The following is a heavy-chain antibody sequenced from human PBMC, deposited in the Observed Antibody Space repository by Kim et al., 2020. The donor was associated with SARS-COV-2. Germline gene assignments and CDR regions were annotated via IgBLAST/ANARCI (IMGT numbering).Heavy chain of an antibody. J-gene: IGHJ4*02. D-gene: IGHD2-2*02. CDR2: ISYDGSNK. V-gene: IGHV3-30*18. CDR3: AKDSTIH. Sequence: GGSLRLSCAASGFTFSSYGMHWVRQAPGKGLEWVAVISYDGSNKYYADSVKGRFTISRDNSKNTLYLQMNSLRAEDTAVYYCAKDSTIHWGQGTLVTISS. CDR1: GFTFSSYG.